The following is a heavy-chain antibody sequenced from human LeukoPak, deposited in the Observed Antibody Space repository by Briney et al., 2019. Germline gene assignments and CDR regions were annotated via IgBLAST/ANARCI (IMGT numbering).Heavy chain of an antibody. Sequence: SETLSLTCAVYGGSFSSYYWSWIRQPAGKGLEWIGRIYTSGSTNYNPSLKSRVTMSVDTSKNQFSLKLSSVTAADTAVYYCARDKRPGSGSYYNGFDYWGQGTLVTVSS. J-gene: IGHJ4*02. D-gene: IGHD3-10*01. CDR1: GGSFSSYY. CDR3: ARDKRPGSGSYYNGFDY. V-gene: IGHV4-4*07. CDR2: IYTSGST.